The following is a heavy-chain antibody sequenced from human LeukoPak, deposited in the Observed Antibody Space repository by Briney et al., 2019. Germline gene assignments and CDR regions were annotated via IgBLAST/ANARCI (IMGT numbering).Heavy chain of an antibody. J-gene: IGHJ4*02. CDR2: ISGSGGST. CDR1: GFTFSSYA. Sequence: PGGSLRLSCAASGFTFSSYAMSWVRQAPGKGLEWVSAISGSGGSTYYADSVKGRFTISRDNSKNTLYLQMNSLRAEDTAVYYCAKDWAPNPKVRGYKPTAVFDYWCQGTLVTVSS. CDR3: AKDWAPNPKVRGYKPTAVFDY. V-gene: IGHV3-23*01. D-gene: IGHD3-10*01.